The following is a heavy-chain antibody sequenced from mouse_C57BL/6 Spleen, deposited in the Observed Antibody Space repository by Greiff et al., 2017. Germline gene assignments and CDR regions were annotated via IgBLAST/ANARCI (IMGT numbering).Heavy chain of an antibody. CDR3: ARGLFFDY. Sequence: VQLQESGAELARPGASVKMSCKASGYTFTSYTMHWVKQRPGQGLEWIGYINPSSGYTKYNQKFKDKATLTADKSSSTAYMQLSSLTSEDSAVYYCARGLFFDYWGQGTTLTVSS. CDR1: GYTFTSYT. V-gene: IGHV1-4*01. CDR2: INPSSGYT. J-gene: IGHJ2*01. D-gene: IGHD6-1*01.